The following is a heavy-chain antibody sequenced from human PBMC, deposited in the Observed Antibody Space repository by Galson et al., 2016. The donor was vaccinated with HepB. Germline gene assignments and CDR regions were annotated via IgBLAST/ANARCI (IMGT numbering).Heavy chain of an antibody. V-gene: IGHV3-23*01. Sequence: SLRLSCAASGFTFSSYAMSWVRQAPGKGLEWVSAIRGGGGRTYYADSVKGRFTISRDNSKNTLYLQMNSLRVEDTAVYYCAKGSALWFGESLDYWGQGTLVTVSS. J-gene: IGHJ4*02. D-gene: IGHD3-10*01. CDR3: AKGSALWFGESLDY. CDR1: GFTFSSYA. CDR2: IRGGGGRT.